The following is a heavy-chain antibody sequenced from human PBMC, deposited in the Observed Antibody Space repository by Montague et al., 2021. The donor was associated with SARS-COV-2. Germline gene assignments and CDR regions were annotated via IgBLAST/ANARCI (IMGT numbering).Heavy chain of an antibody. J-gene: IGHJ4*02. V-gene: IGHV4-59*01. D-gene: IGHD2-15*01. CDR3: ASPGGYCTGASCYYVY. CDR1: GGSISPYY. Sequence: SETLSLTCTVSGGSISPYYWSWIRQPPGKGLEWIGYIYYSGSTNYNPSLKSRVIISIDTSKNQFSLELSSVTAADMAVYYCASPGGYCTGASCYYVYWGQGTLVAVSS. CDR2: IYYSGST.